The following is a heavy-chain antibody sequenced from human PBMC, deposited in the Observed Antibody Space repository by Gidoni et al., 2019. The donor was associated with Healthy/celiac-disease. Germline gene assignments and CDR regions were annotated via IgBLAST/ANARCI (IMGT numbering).Heavy chain of an antibody. CDR1: GFTFSSYA. V-gene: IGHV3-23*01. Sequence: EVQLLESGGGLVQPGGSLRLSWAASGFTFSSYAMSWVRQAPGKGLEWVSAISGSGGSTYYADSVKGRFTISRDNSKNTLYLQMNSLRAEDTAVYYCAKSEWLVRYYYGMDVWGQGTTVTVSS. D-gene: IGHD6-19*01. CDR2: ISGSGGST. CDR3: AKSEWLVRYYYGMDV. J-gene: IGHJ6*02.